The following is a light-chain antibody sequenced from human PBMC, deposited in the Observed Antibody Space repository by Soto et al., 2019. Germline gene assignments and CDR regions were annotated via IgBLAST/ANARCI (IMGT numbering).Light chain of an antibody. J-gene: IGKJ4*01. CDR2: AAS. Sequence: DIQLTQSPSFLSGSVGDRVTITCRASQGISSYLAWYQQKPGKAPKLLIYAASTLQSGVPSRFSGSGSGTEFTLTISSLQPEDFATYYCQQLNSYPPVTFGGGTKVEIK. CDR3: QQLNSYPPVT. V-gene: IGKV1-9*01. CDR1: QGISSY.